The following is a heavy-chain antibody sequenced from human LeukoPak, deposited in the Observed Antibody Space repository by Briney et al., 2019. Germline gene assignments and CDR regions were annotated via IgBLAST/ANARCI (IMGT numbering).Heavy chain of an antibody. D-gene: IGHD1-26*01. CDR3: ARKLRLGGNWFDP. Sequence: SVKVSCKASGGTFSSYAISWVRQAPGQGLEWMGKIIPISGTTNYAQKFQGRVTFTADESTSTAYMELSSLRSEDTALYYCARKLRLGGNWFDPWGQGALVTVSS. CDR1: GGTFSSYA. J-gene: IGHJ5*02. CDR2: IIPISGTT. V-gene: IGHV1-69*13.